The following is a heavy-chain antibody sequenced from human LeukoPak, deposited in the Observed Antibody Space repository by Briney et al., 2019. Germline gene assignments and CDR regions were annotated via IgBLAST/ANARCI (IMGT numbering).Heavy chain of an antibody. V-gene: IGHV4-34*01. CDR3: ARGPRWLQLRY. Sequence: SETLSLTCAVYGGSFSGYYWSWIRQPPGKGLEWIGEINHSGSTNYNPSLKSRVTISVDTSKNQFSLKLSSVTAADTAVYYCARGPRWLQLRYWSQGTLVTVSP. CDR1: GGSFSGYY. D-gene: IGHD5-24*01. J-gene: IGHJ4*02. CDR2: INHSGST.